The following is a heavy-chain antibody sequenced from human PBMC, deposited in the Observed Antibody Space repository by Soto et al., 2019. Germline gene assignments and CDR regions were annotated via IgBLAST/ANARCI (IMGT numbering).Heavy chain of an antibody. V-gene: IGHV1-69*01. CDR2: IIPIFGTA. Sequence: QVQLVQSGAEVKKPGSSVKVSCKASGGTFSSYAISWVRQAPGQGLEWMGGIIPIFGTANYAQKFQGRVTITADESTSTAYMELSSLRSEDTAVYYCARDIANYYDSSGYHYGMDVWGQGTTVTVSS. D-gene: IGHD3-22*01. CDR3: ARDIANYYDSSGYHYGMDV. CDR1: GGTFSSYA. J-gene: IGHJ6*02.